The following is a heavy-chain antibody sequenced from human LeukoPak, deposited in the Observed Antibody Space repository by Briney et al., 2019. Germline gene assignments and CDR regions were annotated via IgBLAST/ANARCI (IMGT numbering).Heavy chain of an antibody. J-gene: IGHJ4*02. D-gene: IGHD3-22*01. Sequence: PGGSLRLSCAASGFTFSSYSMNWVRQAPGKGLEWVSSISSSSSYIYYAGSVKGRFTISRDNAKNSLYLQMNSLRAEDTAVYYCARDADYYDSSGYADYWGQGTLVTVSS. CDR3: ARDADYYDSSGYADY. CDR1: GFTFSSYS. V-gene: IGHV3-21*01. CDR2: ISSSSSYI.